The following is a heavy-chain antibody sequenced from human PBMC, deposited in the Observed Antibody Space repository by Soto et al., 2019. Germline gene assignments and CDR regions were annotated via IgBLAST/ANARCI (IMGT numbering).Heavy chain of an antibody. Sequence: QVQLVQSGAEVKKPGSSVKVSCKASGGTFSSYAISWVRQAPGQGLEWMGGIIPIFGTANYAQKFQGRVTITADESTSTAYMELSSLRSEDTAVYYCARGASRYSYGYPYYYYYGMDVWGQGTTVTVSS. CDR3: ARGASRYSYGYPYYYYYGMDV. CDR2: IIPIFGTA. V-gene: IGHV1-69*01. CDR1: GGTFSSYA. D-gene: IGHD5-18*01. J-gene: IGHJ6*02.